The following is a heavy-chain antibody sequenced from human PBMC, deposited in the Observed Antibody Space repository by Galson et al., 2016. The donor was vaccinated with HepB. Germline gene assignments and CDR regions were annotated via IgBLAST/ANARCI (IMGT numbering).Heavy chain of an antibody. CDR1: GLTFSSYA. CDR2: IRGSGGST. V-gene: IGHV3-23*01. J-gene: IGHJ4*02. Sequence: SLRLSCAASGLTFSSYAMIWVRQAPGKGLGWVSAIRGSGGSTYYADSVKGRFTISRDNSKNTLYLQMNSLRAEDTAVYYCAKGDYYDSSGYFPFDYWGQGTLVTVSS. D-gene: IGHD3-22*01. CDR3: AKGDYYDSSGYFPFDY.